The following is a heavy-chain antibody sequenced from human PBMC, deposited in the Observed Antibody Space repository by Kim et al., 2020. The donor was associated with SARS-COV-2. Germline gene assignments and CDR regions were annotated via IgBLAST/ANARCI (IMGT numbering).Heavy chain of an antibody. V-gene: IGHV3-33*01. CDR2: IWYDGSNK. Sequence: GGSLRLSCAASGFTFSSYGMHWVRQAPGKGLEWVAVIWYDGSNKYYADSVKGRFTISRDNSKNTLYLQMNSLRAEDTAVYYCARDRWMVPAALVYWGQGTLVTVSS. J-gene: IGHJ4*02. CDR1: GFTFSSYG. CDR3: ARDRWMVPAALVY. D-gene: IGHD2-2*01.